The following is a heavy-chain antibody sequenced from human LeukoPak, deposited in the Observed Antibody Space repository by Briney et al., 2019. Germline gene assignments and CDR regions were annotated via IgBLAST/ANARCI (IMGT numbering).Heavy chain of an antibody. D-gene: IGHD6-13*01. Sequence: GASVKVSCKPSGYTVTGYYMHWVRQAPGQGLEWMGRINPNSGGTNYAQKFQGRVTMTRDTSISTAYMELSRLRSDDTAVYYCARVLMGIAAAGKDYWGQGTLVTVPS. V-gene: IGHV1-2*06. CDR2: INPNSGGT. J-gene: IGHJ4*02. CDR3: ARVLMGIAAAGKDY. CDR1: GYTVTGYY.